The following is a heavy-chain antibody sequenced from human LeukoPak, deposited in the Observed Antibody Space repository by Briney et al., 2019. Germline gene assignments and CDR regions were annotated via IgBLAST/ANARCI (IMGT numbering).Heavy chain of an antibody. CDR1: GGSISSSSYY. CDR3: ARAVHTIRIAAAGTFYY. V-gene: IGHV4-39*07. D-gene: IGHD6-13*01. J-gene: IGHJ4*02. CDR2: IYYSGST. Sequence: SETLSLTCTVSGGSISSSSYYWGWIRQPPGKGLEWIGYIYYSGSTYYNPSLKSRVTISVDTSKNQFSLKLSSVTAADTAVYYCARAVHTIRIAAAGTFYYWGQGTLVTVSS.